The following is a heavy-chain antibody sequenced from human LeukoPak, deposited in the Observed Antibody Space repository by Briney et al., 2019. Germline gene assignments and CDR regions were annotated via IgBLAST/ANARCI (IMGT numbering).Heavy chain of an antibody. D-gene: IGHD3-22*01. J-gene: IGHJ4*02. CDR2: IYYSGST. V-gene: IGHV4-59*01. Sequence: PSETLSLTCTVSGGSISSYYWSWIRQPPGKGLEWIGCIYYSGSTNYNPSLKSRVTISVDTSKNQFSLKLSSVTAAHTAVYYCARDSGYYDSSGSYDYWGQGTLVTVSS. CDR1: GGSISSYY. CDR3: ARDSGYYDSSGSYDY.